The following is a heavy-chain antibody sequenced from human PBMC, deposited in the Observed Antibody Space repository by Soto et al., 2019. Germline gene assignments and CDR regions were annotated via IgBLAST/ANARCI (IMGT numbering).Heavy chain of an antibody. J-gene: IGHJ4*02. CDR2: ISSNGGST. CDR1: GFTFSSYA. Sequence: GGSLRLSCSASGFTFSSYAMHWVRQAPGKGLEYVSAISSNGGSTYYAGSVKGRFTISRDNSENTLYLQMSSLRAEDTAVYYCVKGRAIPAPTFNFFDYWGPGTLVTVLS. D-gene: IGHD2-2*02. V-gene: IGHV3-64D*06. CDR3: VKGRAIPAPTFNFFDY.